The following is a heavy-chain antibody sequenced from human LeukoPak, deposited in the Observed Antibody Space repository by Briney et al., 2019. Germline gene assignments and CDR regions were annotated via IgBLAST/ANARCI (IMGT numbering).Heavy chain of an antibody. CDR1: GASFSSYC. CDR2: IYYSGST. J-gene: IGHJ5*02. D-gene: IGHD3-10*01. V-gene: IGHV4-59*08. Sequence: PAETLSLTCTVAGASFSSYCWTWIRQAPGKGLEWIGDIYYSGSTNYNPSLKSRVTISVDTSKNQFSLKLNSVTAADTAVYYCARYDYGSGYPGSSLDPWGQGTLVTVSS. CDR3: ARYDYGSGYPGSSLDP.